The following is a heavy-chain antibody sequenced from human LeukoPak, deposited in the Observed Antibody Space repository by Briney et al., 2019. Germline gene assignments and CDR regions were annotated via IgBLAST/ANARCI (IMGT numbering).Heavy chain of an antibody. CDR2: ISGSGGST. Sequence: PGGSLRLSCAASGFTFSSYAMSWVRQAPGKGLEWVSAISGSGGSTYYADSVKGRFTISRDNSKNTLYLQMNSLRAEDTAVYYCAKDHPPIYCSGGSCYFDDYWGQGTLVTVSS. V-gene: IGHV3-23*01. D-gene: IGHD2-15*01. J-gene: IGHJ4*02. CDR1: GFTFSSYA. CDR3: AKDHPPIYCSGGSCYFDDY.